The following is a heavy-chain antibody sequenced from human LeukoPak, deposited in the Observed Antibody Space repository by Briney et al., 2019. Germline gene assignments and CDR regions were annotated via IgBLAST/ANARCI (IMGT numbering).Heavy chain of an antibody. Sequence: ASVRVSCKVSGHSLAQLSMHWVRQALGKGPEWMGGFDPGDGGRIYEQKFQGRVTMTEDTSTDTAYMKLSNLRSDDTAVYYCAAGPMSGYAPYNWFDPWGQGTLVTVSS. D-gene: IGHD5-12*01. CDR1: GHSLAQLS. CDR2: FDPGDGGR. V-gene: IGHV1-24*01. CDR3: AAGPMSGYAPYNWFDP. J-gene: IGHJ5*02.